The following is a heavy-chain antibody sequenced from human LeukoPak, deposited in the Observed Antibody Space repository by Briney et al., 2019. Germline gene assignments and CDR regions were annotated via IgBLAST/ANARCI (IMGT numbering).Heavy chain of an antibody. CDR1: GFTFSSYG. D-gene: IGHD2-15*01. V-gene: IGHV3-30*18. CDR3: AKERCSGGACYIFDS. J-gene: IGHJ4*02. Sequence: PGGSLRLSCAASGFTFSSYGMHWVRQAPGKGLECVAVISYDGNNKYYADSVKGRFTISRDSSKNTLYLQVNSLRAEDTAVYYCAKERCSGGACYIFDSWGQGTLVTVSS. CDR2: ISYDGNNK.